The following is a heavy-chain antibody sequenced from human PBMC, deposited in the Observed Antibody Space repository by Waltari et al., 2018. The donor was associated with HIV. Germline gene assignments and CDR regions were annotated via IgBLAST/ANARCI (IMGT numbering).Heavy chain of an antibody. CDR2: ISSSSSTI. CDR3: ARDKYSSSSQWFDP. V-gene: IGHV3-48*01. J-gene: IGHJ5*02. D-gene: IGHD6-6*01. CDR1: GFAFSSDS. Sequence: EVQLVESGGGLVQPGGSLRLSCAASGFAFSSDSMNWVRQAPGKGLEWVSYISSSSSTIYYADSVKGRFTISRDNAKNSLYLQMNSLRAEDTAVYYCARDKYSSSSQWFDPWGQGTLVTVSS.